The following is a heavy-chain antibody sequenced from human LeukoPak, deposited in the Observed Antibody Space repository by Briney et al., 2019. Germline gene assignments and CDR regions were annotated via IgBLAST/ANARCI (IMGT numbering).Heavy chain of an antibody. D-gene: IGHD3-10*01. J-gene: IGHJ4*02. V-gene: IGHV3-23*01. CDR3: AKRGVVIRVILVGFHKEAYYFDS. CDR1: GITLSNYG. CDR2: ISGSGGTT. Sequence: GGSLRLSCEVSGITLSNYGMSWVRQAPGKGLEWVAGISGSGGTTNYADSVKGRFTISRDNRKNTLYLQMNSLRVEDTAVYFCAKRGVVIRVILVGFHKEAYYFDSWGQGALVTVSS.